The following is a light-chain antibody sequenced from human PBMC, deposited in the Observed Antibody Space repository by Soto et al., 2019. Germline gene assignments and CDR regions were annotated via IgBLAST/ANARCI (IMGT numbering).Light chain of an antibody. V-gene: IGKV1-13*02. CDR2: DAS. Sequence: AIQLTQSPSSLSASVGDRVTITCRASQGISSALAWYHQKPGKAPKLLIYDASSLESGVPSRFSGSGSGTDFTLTISSLQPEDFATYYCPQFNSYPWTFGQGTKVEIK. J-gene: IGKJ1*01. CDR3: PQFNSYPWT. CDR1: QGISSA.